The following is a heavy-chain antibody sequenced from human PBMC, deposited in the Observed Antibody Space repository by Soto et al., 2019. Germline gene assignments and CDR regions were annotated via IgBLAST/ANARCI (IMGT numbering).Heavy chain of an antibody. V-gene: IGHV5-51*01. CDR2: IYPGDSDT. J-gene: IGHJ1*01. Sequence: GESLKISCKGSGYSFTSYWSGWVRQMHGKGLEWMGIIYPGDSDTRYSTSFQGQVTISADKSISTAYLQWSSLKASDTAMYYCARVGATTLPEYFQLWGQGTLVTVSS. CDR3: ARVGATTLPEYFQL. CDR1: GYSFTSYW. D-gene: IGHD1-26*01.